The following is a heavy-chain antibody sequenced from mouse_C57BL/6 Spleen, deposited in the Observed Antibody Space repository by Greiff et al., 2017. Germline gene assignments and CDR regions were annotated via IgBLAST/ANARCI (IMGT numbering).Heavy chain of an antibody. CDR1: GYSITSGYY. CDR3: ARGELGWYFDV. J-gene: IGHJ1*03. CDR2: ISYDGSN. Sequence: EVKVEESGPGLVKPSQSLSLTCSVTGYSITSGYYWNWIRQFPGNKLEWMGYISYDGSNNYNPSLKNRISITRDTSKNQFFLKLNSVTTEDTATYYCARGELGWYFDVWGTGTTVTVSS. V-gene: IGHV3-6*01. D-gene: IGHD4-1*01.